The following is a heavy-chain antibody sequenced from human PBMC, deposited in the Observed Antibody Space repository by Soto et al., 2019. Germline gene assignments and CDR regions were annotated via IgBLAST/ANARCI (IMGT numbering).Heavy chain of an antibody. CDR3: WGTGTGGTTYYYYGMDV. D-gene: IGHD1-7*01. V-gene: IGHV4-4*02. J-gene: IGHJ6*02. Sequence: PSETLSLTCAVSGGSIRSSNWWSWVRQPPGKGLEWIGEIYHSGSTNYNPSLKSRVTISVDKSKNQFSLKLSSLTAADMAVYYCWGTGTGGTTYYYYGMDVWGQGTAVTVSS. CDR2: IYHSGST. CDR1: GGSIRSSNW.